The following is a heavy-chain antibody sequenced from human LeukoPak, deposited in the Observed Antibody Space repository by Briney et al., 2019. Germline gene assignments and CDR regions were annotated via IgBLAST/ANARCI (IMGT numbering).Heavy chain of an antibody. J-gene: IGHJ6*02. CDR2: ISAYNGNR. CDR1: GYTLTSYY. V-gene: IGHV1-18*04. Sequence: ASVKVSCKASGYTLTSYYMHWVRQAPGQGLEWMGWISAYNGNRNHAQKLQGRVTMTTDTSTNTAYMELRSLRSDDTAVYYCARDLGPYGYGMDVWGQGTTVT. CDR3: ARDLGPYGYGMDV. D-gene: IGHD1-26*01.